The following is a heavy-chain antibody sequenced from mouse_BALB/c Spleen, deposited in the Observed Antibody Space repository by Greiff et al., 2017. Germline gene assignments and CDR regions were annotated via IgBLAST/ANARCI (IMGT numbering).Heavy chain of an antibody. Sequence: EVQLQQSGAELVRSGASVKLSCTASGFNIKDYYMHWVKQRPEQGLEWIGWIDPENGDTEYAPKFQGKATMTADTSSNTAYLQLSSLTSEDTAVYYCNAGSSYIDYWGQGTTLTVSS. CDR1: GFNIKDYY. D-gene: IGHD1-1*01. V-gene: IGHV14-4*02. CDR3: NAGSSYIDY. J-gene: IGHJ2*01. CDR2: IDPENGDT.